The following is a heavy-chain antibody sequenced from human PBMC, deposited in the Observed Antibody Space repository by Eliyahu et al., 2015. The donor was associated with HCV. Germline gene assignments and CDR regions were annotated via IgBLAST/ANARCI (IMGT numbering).Heavy chain of an antibody. J-gene: IGHJ4*02. D-gene: IGHD6-19*01. V-gene: IGHV3-15*01. CDR1: GFTFSNAW. CDR3: TTDRLGVAGLDY. CDR2: IKSKTDGGTT. Sequence: EVQLVESGGGLVKPGGSLRLSCAASGFTFSNAWMXWVRQAPGKGLEWVGRIKSKTDGGTTDYAAPVKGRFTISRDDSKNTLYLQMNSLKTEDTAVYYCTTDRLGVAGLDYWGQGTLVTVSS.